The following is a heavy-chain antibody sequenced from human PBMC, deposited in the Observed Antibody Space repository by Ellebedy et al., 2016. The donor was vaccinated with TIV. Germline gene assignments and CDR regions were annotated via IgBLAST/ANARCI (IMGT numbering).Heavy chain of an antibody. Sequence: SETLSLXCTVSGGSISSGSYYWSWIRQPAGKGLEWIGRIYTSGSTNYNPSLKSRVTMSVDTSKNQFSLKLSSVTAADTAVYYCAAHSSGFFFDGYWGQGTLVTVSS. J-gene: IGHJ4*02. V-gene: IGHV4-61*02. CDR3: AAHSSGFFFDGY. D-gene: IGHD3-22*01. CDR2: IYTSGST. CDR1: GGSISSGSYY.